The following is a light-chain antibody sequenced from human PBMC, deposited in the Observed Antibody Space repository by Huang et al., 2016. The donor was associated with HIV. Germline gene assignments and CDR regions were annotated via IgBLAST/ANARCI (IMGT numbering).Light chain of an antibody. V-gene: IGKV3-11*01. J-gene: IGKJ3*01. CDR1: QSVSSY. Sequence: EIVLTQSPDTPSLSPGERATLSCRASQSVSSYLAWYQQKPGQAPRLLIYDASNRATGIPARFSGSGSGTDFTLTISSLDPEYFAIYYCQQRSAWPLTFGPGTKVDIK. CDR3: QQRSAWPLT. CDR2: DAS.